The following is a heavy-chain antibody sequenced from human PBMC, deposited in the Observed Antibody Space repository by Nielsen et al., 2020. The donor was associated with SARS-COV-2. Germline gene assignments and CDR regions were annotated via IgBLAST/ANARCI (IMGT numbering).Heavy chain of an antibody. V-gene: IGHV3-23*01. J-gene: IGHJ6*02. D-gene: IGHD6-6*01. CDR1: GFTFGDDA. CDR2: IRTSGGTT. CDR3: VKWVQLDLGYYYHGMDV. Sequence: GESLKISCAASGFTFGDDAIAWVRQAPGKGLGWVSAIRTSGGTTYYADSVKGRCTISRDKSKNTLYLQMNSLRVEDTAVYYCVKWVQLDLGYYYHGMDVWGQGTTVTVSS.